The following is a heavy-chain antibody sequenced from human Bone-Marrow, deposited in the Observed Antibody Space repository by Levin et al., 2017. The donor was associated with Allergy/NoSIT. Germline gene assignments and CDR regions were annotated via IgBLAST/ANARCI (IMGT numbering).Heavy chain of an antibody. CDR2: MSSGGTT. D-gene: IGHD6-13*01. CDR1: GGSVSSRSYY. CDR3: ARHVPRGSIVASGWGMPFDV. Sequence: SETLSLTCTVSGGSVSSRSYYWGWIRQPPGKGLEWIGTMSSGGTTYYSPSLKSRVTISVDASKNQFSLNLSSVTAADTAMYFCARHVPRGSIVASGWGMPFDVRGQGTLVTVSS. J-gene: IGHJ4*02. V-gene: IGHV4-39*01.